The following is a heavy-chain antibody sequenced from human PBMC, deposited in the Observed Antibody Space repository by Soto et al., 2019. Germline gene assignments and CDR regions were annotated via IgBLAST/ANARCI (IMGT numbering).Heavy chain of an antibody. Sequence: ASVKVSCKXSGGTLNNYAITWVRQAPGQGLEWMGGILPVSAPPDYAQKFQGRVSITADHSTSTVYMELSRLKSDDTAVYFCATDSNYDVSNSFWGQGTLVTVSS. J-gene: IGHJ4*02. CDR3: ATDSNYDVSNSF. CDR2: ILPVSAPP. D-gene: IGHD3-3*01. V-gene: IGHV1-69*13. CDR1: GGTLNNYA.